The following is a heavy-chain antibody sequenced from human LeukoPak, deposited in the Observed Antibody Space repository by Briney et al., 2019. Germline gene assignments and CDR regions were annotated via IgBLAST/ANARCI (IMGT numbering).Heavy chain of an antibody. V-gene: IGHV3-23*01. CDR1: GFTFSSYA. J-gene: IGHJ4*02. CDR3: AKRYYQDSSGYLGSIDY. CDR2: ISGSGGST. D-gene: IGHD3-22*01. Sequence: GGSLRLSCAASGFTFSSYAMNWVRQAPGKGLEWVSAISGSGGSTYYADSVKGRFTISRDNSKNTLYLQMNSLRAEDTAVYFCAKRYYQDSSGYLGSIDYWGQGTLVTVSS.